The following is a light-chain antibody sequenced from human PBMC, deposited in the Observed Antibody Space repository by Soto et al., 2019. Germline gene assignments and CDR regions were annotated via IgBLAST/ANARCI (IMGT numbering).Light chain of an antibody. V-gene: IGKV3-11*01. CDR1: EGVGSF. CDR3: QQRGYWPRT. CDR2: DAS. J-gene: IGKJ2*01. Sequence: VLTQSPGTLSLSPGDTATLSCRASEGVGSFLAWYRQKPGQPPRLLIYDASYRANGIPARFSGSGSATEFTLTINSLAPEDFAVYYCQQRGYWPRTFGQGTTLEI.